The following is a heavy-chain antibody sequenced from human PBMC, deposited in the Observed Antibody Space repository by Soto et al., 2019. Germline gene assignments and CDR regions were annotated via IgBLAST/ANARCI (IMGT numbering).Heavy chain of an antibody. CDR3: ARRFLEWGDAFDV. CDR1: GSSVTHSDW. Sequence: QVNLQESGPGLVRPSDTLSLTCVVSGSSVTHSDWWVWIRQPPGKGLEWVGSIFHTGATYSNPSLKNRVSFSVDKSKNHFSLRLTSATALDPAVYFCARRFLEWGDAFDVWGQGALVTVSS. CDR2: IFHTGAT. D-gene: IGHD3-3*01. V-gene: IGHV4-28*01. J-gene: IGHJ3*01.